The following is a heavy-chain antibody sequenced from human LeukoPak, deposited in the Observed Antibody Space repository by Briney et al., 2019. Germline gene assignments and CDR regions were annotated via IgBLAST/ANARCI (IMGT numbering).Heavy chain of an antibody. Sequence: SVKVSCKASGGTFSSYAISWVRQAPGQGLEWMGGIIPIFGTANYAQKFQGRVTITADESTSTAYMELSSLRSEDTAVYYCAREYPNLHGVDYWGQGTLVTVST. CDR1: GGTFSSYA. V-gene: IGHV1-69*13. CDR3: AREYPNLHGVDY. CDR2: IIPIFGTA. J-gene: IGHJ4*02. D-gene: IGHD1-14*01.